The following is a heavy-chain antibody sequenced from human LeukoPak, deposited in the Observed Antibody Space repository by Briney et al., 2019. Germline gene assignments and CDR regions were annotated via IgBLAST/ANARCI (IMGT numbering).Heavy chain of an antibody. CDR1: GFTFSSYW. J-gene: IGHJ5*02. Sequence: PGGSLRLSCAAFGFTFSSYWMSWVRQAPGKGLEWVGRTRNKANSYTTEYAASVKGRFTISRDDPKNLLYLQMNSLKSEDTAVYYCGRSGRYRPSDLWGQGTLVTVSS. CDR2: TRNKANSYTT. D-gene: IGHD1-26*01. V-gene: IGHV3-72*01. CDR3: GRSGRYRPSDL.